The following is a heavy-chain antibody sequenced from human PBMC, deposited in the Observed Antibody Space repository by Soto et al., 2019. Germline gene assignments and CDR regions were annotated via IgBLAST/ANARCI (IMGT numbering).Heavy chain of an antibody. CDR3: ARGFGFLDYYYYGMDV. Sequence: QVQLQESGPGLVKPSETLSLTCTVSGGSISSYYWSWIRQPAGKGLEWIGRIYTSGSTNYNPSLKSRVTLSVDTSKHQFSLKLSSVTDADTAVYYCARGFGFLDYYYYGMDVWGQGTTVTVSS. CDR1: GGSISSYY. CDR2: IYTSGST. V-gene: IGHV4-4*07. D-gene: IGHD3-3*01. J-gene: IGHJ6*02.